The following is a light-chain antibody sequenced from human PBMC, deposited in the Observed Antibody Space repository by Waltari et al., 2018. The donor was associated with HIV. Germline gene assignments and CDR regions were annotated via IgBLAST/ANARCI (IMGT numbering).Light chain of an antibody. Sequence: QSALTQPPSASGSPGQSVTISCTGTSSDVGGYNYVSWYQQLPGKAPKLMIYEVSKRPSGGPDRFSGSKSGNTASLTVSGLQAEDEADYYCSSYAGSNDYVFGTGTKVTVL. CDR2: EVS. CDR1: SSDVGGYNY. J-gene: IGLJ1*01. CDR3: SSYAGSNDYV. V-gene: IGLV2-8*01.